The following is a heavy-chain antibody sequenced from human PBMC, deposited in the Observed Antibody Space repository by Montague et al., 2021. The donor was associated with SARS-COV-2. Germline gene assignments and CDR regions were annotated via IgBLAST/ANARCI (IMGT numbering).Heavy chain of an antibody. CDR1: GDSISSGSYY. D-gene: IGHD5-12*01. CDR3: ARAHSGSWAHLDN. Sequence: TLSLTCTVSGDSISSGSYYWSWIRQPAGKGLEWIGRIYTSGTTDYXFSLKSRVTISVDTSKNQFSLKLTSVTAADTAVYYCARAHSGSWAHLDNWGQGSLVTVSS. V-gene: IGHV4-61*02. J-gene: IGHJ4*02. CDR2: IYTSGTT.